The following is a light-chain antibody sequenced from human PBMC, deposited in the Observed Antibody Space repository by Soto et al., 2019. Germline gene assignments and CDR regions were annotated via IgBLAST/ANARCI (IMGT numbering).Light chain of an antibody. CDR2: QAS. CDR1: QTIYSW. V-gene: IGKV1-5*03. J-gene: IGKJ5*01. Sequence: DIQMTQSPSTLSASVGDRVTITCRASQTIYSWLAWYQQRPGDAPKLLIYQASSLQSGVPSRFSGSGSGTDFTLTISSLEPEDFAVYYCQQRSNWPPGTTFGQGTRLEIK. CDR3: QQRSNWPPGTT.